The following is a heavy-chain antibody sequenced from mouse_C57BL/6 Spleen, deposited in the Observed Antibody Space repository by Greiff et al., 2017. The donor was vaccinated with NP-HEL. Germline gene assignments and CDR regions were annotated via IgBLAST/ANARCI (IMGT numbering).Heavy chain of an antibody. D-gene: IGHD2-14*01. J-gene: IGHJ4*01. V-gene: IGHV1-59*01. CDR3: ARYRGAMDY. CDR2: IDPSDSYT. CDR1: GYTFTSYW. Sequence: QVQLKESGAELVRPGTSVKLSCKASGYTFTSYWMHWVKQRPGQGLEWIGVIDPSDSYTNYNQKFKGKATLTVDTSSSTAYMQLSSLTSEDSAVYYCARYRGAMDYWGQGTSVTVSS.